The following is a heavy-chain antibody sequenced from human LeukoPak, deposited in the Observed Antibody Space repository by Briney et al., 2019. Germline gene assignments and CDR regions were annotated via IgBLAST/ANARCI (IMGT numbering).Heavy chain of an antibody. V-gene: IGHV4-4*02. CDR2: IYHSGST. Sequence: SGTLSLTCAVSGGSISSSNWWSWVRQPPGKGLEWIGEIYHSGSTNYNPSLKSRVTISVDTSKNQFSLKLSSVTAADTAVYYCASRVRYFDWLSQYFQHWGQGTLVTVSS. CDR1: GGSISSSNW. D-gene: IGHD3-9*01. J-gene: IGHJ1*01. CDR3: ASRVRYFDWLSQYFQH.